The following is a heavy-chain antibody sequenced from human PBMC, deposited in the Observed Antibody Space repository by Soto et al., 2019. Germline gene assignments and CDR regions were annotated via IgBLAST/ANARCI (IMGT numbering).Heavy chain of an antibody. CDR2: IWYDGSNK. CDR3: ARDGYYYDSSGPFDY. Sequence: GSLRLSCAASGFTFSSYGMHWVRQAPGKGLEWVAVIWYDGSNKYYADSVKGRFTISRDNSKNTLYLQMNSLRAEDTAVYYCARDGYYYDSSGPFDYWGQGTLVTVSS. D-gene: IGHD3-22*01. V-gene: IGHV3-33*01. J-gene: IGHJ4*02. CDR1: GFTFSSYG.